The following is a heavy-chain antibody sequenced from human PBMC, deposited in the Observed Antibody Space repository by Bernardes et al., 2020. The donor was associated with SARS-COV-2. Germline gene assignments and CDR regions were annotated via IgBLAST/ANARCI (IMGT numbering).Heavy chain of an antibody. V-gene: IGHV3-66*02. CDR2: IYTGGST. CDR3: ARGGGGSCYDY. D-gene: IGHD2-15*01. J-gene: IGHJ4*02. Sequence: GGSLRLSCASSGFTVSDNYMSWVRQGPGKGLEWVSVIYTGGSTYYADSVKGRFTISRDNSKNTLYLQMNSLRAEDTAVYYCARGGGGSCYDYWGQGTLVTVSS. CDR1: GFTVSDNY.